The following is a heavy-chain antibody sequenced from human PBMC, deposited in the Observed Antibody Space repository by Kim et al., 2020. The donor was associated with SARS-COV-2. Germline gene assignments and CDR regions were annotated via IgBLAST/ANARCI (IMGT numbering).Heavy chain of an antibody. CDR2: ISGSGGST. CDR3: AKGVYYDRSGYYYLEY. Sequence: GGSLRLSCAASGFTFSSYAMSWVRQAPGKGLEWVSVISGSGGSTYYADSVKGRFTISRDNSKNTLYLQMNSLRAEDTAVYYCAKGVYYDRSGYYYLEYWGQGTVVTVSS. V-gene: IGHV3-23*01. D-gene: IGHD3-22*01. J-gene: IGHJ4*02. CDR1: GFTFSSYA.